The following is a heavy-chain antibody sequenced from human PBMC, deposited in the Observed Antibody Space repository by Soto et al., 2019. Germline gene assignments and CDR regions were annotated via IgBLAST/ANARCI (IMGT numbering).Heavy chain of an antibody. Sequence: PSETLSLTCTGSHGSISSGGYYWSWIRQRPGKGLERIGYIYYNGSPYYNPPLRGRVAISVDRSNNQFSLELRSVTAADTAVYFCPRQNPYSSGSYYFDVWGQGTLVTVSS. CDR3: PRQNPYSSGSYYFDV. D-gene: IGHD6-19*01. CDR2: IYYNGSP. V-gene: IGHV4-31*03. J-gene: IGHJ4*02. CDR1: HGSISSGGYY.